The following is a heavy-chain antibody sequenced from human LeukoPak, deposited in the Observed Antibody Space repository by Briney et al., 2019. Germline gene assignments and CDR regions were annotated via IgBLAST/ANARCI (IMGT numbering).Heavy chain of an antibody. CDR3: ARYYYDSSGYSVGVDY. V-gene: IGHV3-21*01. CDR1: GFTFSSYS. D-gene: IGHD3-22*01. J-gene: IGHJ4*02. CDR2: ISSSSSYI. Sequence: GGSLRLSCAASGFTFSSYSMNWVRQAPGKGLEWVSSISSSSSYIYYADSVKGRFTISRDNAKSSLYLQMNSLRAEDTAVYYCARYYYDSSGYSVGVDYWGQGTLVTVSS.